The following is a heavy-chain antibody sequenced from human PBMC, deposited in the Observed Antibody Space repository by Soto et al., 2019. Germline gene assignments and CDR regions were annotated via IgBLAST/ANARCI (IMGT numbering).Heavy chain of an antibody. CDR2: MYYNGNI. Sequence: PSETLSLTCNVSGGSISNYYWTWVRQSPEKGLEWIGYMYYNGNINYNPSLKSRVTISIDTPKNQFSLTLKSVTAADTAVYYCASGGNWFDPWGQGVLVTVS. CDR1: GGSISNYY. D-gene: IGHD3-16*01. CDR3: ASGGNWFDP. V-gene: IGHV4-59*01. J-gene: IGHJ5*02.